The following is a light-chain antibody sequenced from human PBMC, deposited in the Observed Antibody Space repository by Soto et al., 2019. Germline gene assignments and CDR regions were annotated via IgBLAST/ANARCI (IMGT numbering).Light chain of an antibody. Sequence: QSALTQPASVSGSPGQSISISCAGTSSDVGGYEYVSWYQQHAGKAPKLMIYDVSSRPSGVSNRFSGSNSGNTATLTISRVEAGDEADYYCQVWDSSSDHYVFGTGTKVTVL. CDR2: DVS. V-gene: IGLV2-14*01. CDR3: QVWDSSSDHYV. CDR1: SSDVGGYEY. J-gene: IGLJ1*01.